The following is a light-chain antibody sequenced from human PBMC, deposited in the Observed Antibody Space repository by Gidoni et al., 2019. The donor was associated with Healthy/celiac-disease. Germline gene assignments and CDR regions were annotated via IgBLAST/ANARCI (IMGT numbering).Light chain of an antibody. CDR1: SSNIGAGYD. Sequence: QSVLTQPPSVSGAPGQRVTISCTGASSNIGAGYDVHWYQQLPGSAPKLLIFGNNNRPSVVPDRFSSSKSGASASLAITGLQAEDEADYYCQSFDSGLSGPVVFGGGTKLTVL. CDR3: QSFDSGLSGPVV. J-gene: IGLJ2*01. CDR2: GNN. V-gene: IGLV1-40*01.